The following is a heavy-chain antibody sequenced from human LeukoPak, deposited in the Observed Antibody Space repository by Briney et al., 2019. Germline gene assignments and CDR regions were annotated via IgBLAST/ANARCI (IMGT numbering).Heavy chain of an antibody. V-gene: IGHV1-46*01. J-gene: IGHJ3*02. CDR2: INPSGGST. Sequence: GASVKVSCKASGYTFTSYYMHWVRQAPGQGLEWMGIINPSGGSTSYAQKFQGRVTMTRDTSTSTAYMELRSLRSDDTAVYYCARDSRLVVTPDAFDIWGQGTMVTVSS. D-gene: IGHD4-23*01. CDR1: GYTFTSYY. CDR3: ARDSRLVVTPDAFDI.